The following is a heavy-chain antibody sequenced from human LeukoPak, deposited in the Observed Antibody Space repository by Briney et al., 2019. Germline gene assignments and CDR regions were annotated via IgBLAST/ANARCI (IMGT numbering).Heavy chain of an antibody. CDR2: INPNSGGT. D-gene: IGHD3-22*01. Sequence: ASVKDSCKASGYTFTGYFMHWVRQAPGQGLEWMGWINPNSGGTNYAQKFQGRATMTMDTSIRTAYMELSRLRSDDTAVYYCAREWSPGTMIRSLDYWGQGTLVTVSS. CDR1: GYTFTGYF. V-gene: IGHV1-2*02. CDR3: AREWSPGTMIRSLDY. J-gene: IGHJ4*02.